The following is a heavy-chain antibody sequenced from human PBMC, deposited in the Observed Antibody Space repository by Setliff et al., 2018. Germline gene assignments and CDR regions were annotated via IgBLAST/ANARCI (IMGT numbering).Heavy chain of an antibody. CDR1: GYTFTSYG. CDR2: INA. J-gene: IGHJ3*02. CDR3: VRDRAAIVVGPPTAAFDT. V-gene: IGHV1-18*01. D-gene: IGHD2-2*01. Sequence: ASVKVSCKSSGYTFTSYGINWVRQAPGQGLEWMGWINAYAQKFQGRVTMTIDTSTGTAYMEVRSLRSDDTAQYYCVRDRAAIVVGPPTAAFDTWGQGTMVTVSS.